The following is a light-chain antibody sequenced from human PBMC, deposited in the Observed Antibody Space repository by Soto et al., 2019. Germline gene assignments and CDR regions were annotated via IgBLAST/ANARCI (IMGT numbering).Light chain of an antibody. CDR3: QQLHTSPYT. V-gene: IGKV1-9*01. J-gene: IGKJ2*01. CDR1: QGISSF. Sequence: DIQLTQSPPFLSASVGDRVTITCRASQGISSFLAWYQQKPGGTPKLLIYAASTLQSGVPSRFSGSGSGTDSNPTITSLQPEDFATYYCQQLHTSPYTFGQGTKLEIK. CDR2: AAS.